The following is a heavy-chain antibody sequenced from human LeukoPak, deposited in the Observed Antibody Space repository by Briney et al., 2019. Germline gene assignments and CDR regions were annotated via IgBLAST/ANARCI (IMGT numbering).Heavy chain of an antibody. CDR2: INHSGST. CDR1: GGSFSGYY. D-gene: IGHD3-22*01. CDR3: ARSHYSDSSGSHNNWFDP. Sequence: PSETLSLTCAVYGGSFSGYYWTYIRQPPGKGLEWIGEINHSGSTNYNPSPKSRVTISVDTSKNQFSLKLNSVTAADTAVYYCARSHYSDSSGSHNNWFDPWGQGTLVTVSS. V-gene: IGHV4-34*01. J-gene: IGHJ5*02.